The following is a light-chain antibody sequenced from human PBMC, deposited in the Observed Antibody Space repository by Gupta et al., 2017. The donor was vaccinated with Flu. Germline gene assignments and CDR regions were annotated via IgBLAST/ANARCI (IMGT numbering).Light chain of an antibody. Sequence: DIQMTQSPSSLSASVGDRVTITCRASQSISSYLNWYQQKPGKAPKLLIYAASSLQSGVPSRFSGSGSGTDFTPTISRLQPEDFATYYCQQSYSTPSTFGQGTKLEIK. J-gene: IGKJ2*01. V-gene: IGKV1-39*01. CDR1: QSISSY. CDR2: AAS. CDR3: QQSYSTPST.